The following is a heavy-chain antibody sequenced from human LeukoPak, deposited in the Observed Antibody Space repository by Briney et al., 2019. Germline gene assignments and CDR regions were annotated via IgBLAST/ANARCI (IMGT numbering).Heavy chain of an antibody. J-gene: IGHJ4*02. D-gene: IGHD3-10*01. V-gene: IGHV3-48*03. CDR3: ARRVWFGEWYFDY. CDR2: ISDTGSTI. CDR1: GFTFSSYE. Sequence: PGGSLRLSCAASGFTFSSYELNWVRQAPGKGLEWVSYISDTGSTIYYADSVEGRFTISRDNAKNSLYLQMNSLRAEDTAVYYCARRVWFGEWYFDYWGQGTLVTVSS.